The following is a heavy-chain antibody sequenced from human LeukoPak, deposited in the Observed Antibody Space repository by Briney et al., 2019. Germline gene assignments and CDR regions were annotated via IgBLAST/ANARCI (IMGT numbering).Heavy chain of an antibody. CDR2: INTNTGNP. J-gene: IGHJ1*01. V-gene: IGHV7-4-1*02. CDR3: ARTLRIAAAVPGVEYFQH. CDR1: GYTFTSYA. D-gene: IGHD6-13*01. Sequence: ASVKVSCKASGYTFTSYAMNWVRQAPGQGLEWMGWINTNTGNPTYAQGFTGRFVFSLDTSVSTAYLQISSLKAEDTAVYYCARTLRIAAAVPGVEYFQHWGQGTLVTVSS.